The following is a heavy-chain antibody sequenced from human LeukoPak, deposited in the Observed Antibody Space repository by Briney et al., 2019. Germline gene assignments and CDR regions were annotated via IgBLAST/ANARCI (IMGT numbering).Heavy chain of an antibody. Sequence: SVKVSCKASGGTFSSYTISWVRQAPGQGLEWMGRIIPILGIANYAQKFQGRVTITADKSTSTAYMELSGPRSEDTAVYYCAASIAAPRGYYMDVWGKGTTVTVSS. CDR3: AASIAAPRGYYMDV. CDR2: IIPILGIA. D-gene: IGHD6-6*01. J-gene: IGHJ6*03. V-gene: IGHV1-69*02. CDR1: GGTFSSYT.